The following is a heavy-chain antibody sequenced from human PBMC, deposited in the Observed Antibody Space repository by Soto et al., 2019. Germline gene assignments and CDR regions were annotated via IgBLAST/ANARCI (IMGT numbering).Heavy chain of an antibody. CDR1: RFTFSMYS. V-gene: IGHV3-48*02. CDR3: ARSLGTLDTASYY. J-gene: IGHJ4*02. CDR2: ISSGSSPI. Sequence: EVQLVESGGGLVQPGGSLRLSCAASRFTFSMYSMNWVRQAPGKGLEWVSYISSGSSPIYYADSVKGRFTISRDNAKNSLYLQMNSLRDEDTAVYYCARSLGTLDTASYYWGQGTLVTVSS. D-gene: IGHD5-18*01.